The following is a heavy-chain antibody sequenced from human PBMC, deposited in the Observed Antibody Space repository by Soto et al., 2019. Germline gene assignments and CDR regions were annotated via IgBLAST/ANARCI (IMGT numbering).Heavy chain of an antibody. J-gene: IGHJ4*02. D-gene: IGHD5-12*01. Sequence: GGSLRLSCAASGFSFNTYTMNWVRQAPGKGLEWISSISGSSDFINFADSMKGRFTISRDNAKNSLYLHISSLGAEDTAVYYCARGAVSGYDFDYWGRGTLVTVSS. CDR2: ISGSSDFI. CDR1: GFSFNTYT. V-gene: IGHV3-21*01. CDR3: ARGAVSGYDFDY.